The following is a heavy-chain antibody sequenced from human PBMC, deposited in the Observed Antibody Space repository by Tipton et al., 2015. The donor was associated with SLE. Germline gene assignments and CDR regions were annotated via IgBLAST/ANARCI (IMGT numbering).Heavy chain of an antibody. J-gene: IGHJ4*02. D-gene: IGHD2-2*01. CDR3: ASLVVVPAATGDY. CDR1: GFTFSSYS. Sequence: SLRLSCAASGFTFSSYSMNWVRQAPGKGLEWVSYISSSSSTIYYADSAKGRFTISRDNAKNSLYLQMNSLRAEDTAVYYCASLVVVPAATGDYWGQGTLVTVSS. CDR2: ISSSSSTI. V-gene: IGHV3-48*01.